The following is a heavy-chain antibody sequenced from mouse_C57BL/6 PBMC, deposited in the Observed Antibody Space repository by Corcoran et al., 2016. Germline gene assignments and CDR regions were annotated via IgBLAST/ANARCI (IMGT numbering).Heavy chain of an antibody. CDR3: ARSSHWYFYV. CDR1: GYTFTGYW. J-gene: IGHJ1*03. V-gene: IGHV1-9*01. CDR2: ILPGSGSI. Sequence: QVQLQQSGAELMKPGASVKLSCKATGYTFTGYWIEWVKQRPGHGLEWIGEILPGSGSIKYNEKIKGKATFTAETSSNTAYMQLSSLTTEDSAIYYCARSSHWYFYVWGTGTTVTFSS.